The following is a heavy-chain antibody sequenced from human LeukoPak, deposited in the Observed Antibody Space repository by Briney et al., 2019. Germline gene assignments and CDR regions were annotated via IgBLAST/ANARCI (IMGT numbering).Heavy chain of an antibody. J-gene: IGHJ5*02. D-gene: IGHD2-2*02. Sequence: TTSETLSLTCTVSGGSISSGTYYWGWIRQPPGKGLECIGTIYYSGSTSYNPSLKSRVTISVDTSKNQFSLKLTSVTAADTAVYYCAGTYRLRRFDPWGQGTLVTVSP. CDR3: AGTYRLRRFDP. CDR2: IYYSGST. V-gene: IGHV4-39*01. CDR1: GGSISSGTYY.